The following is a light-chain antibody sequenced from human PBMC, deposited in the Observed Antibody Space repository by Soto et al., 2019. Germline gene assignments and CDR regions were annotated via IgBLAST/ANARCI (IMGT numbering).Light chain of an antibody. CDR1: QSINTY. Sequence: EIVLTQSPVTLSLSPGEGATLSCRASQSINTYLAWYQQKPGQAPRLLIYDASKGATGIPARFSGSGSGTNFTLTISSLEPEDFAVYYCQQRRSWQVTFGQGTRLEIK. J-gene: IGKJ5*01. V-gene: IGKV3D-11*02. CDR3: QQRRSWQVT. CDR2: DAS.